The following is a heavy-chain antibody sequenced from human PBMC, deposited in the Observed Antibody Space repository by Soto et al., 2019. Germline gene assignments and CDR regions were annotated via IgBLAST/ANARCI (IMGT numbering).Heavy chain of an antibody. CDR3: ARDPTYYYDSSGYYPN. Sequence: EVQLVESGGGLVQPGGSLRLSCAASGFTVSSNYMSWVRQAPGKGLEWVSVIYSGGSTYYADSVKGRFTISRDNSKNTLYLQMNSPRAEDTAVYYCARDPTYYYDSSGYYPNWGQGTLVTVSS. J-gene: IGHJ4*02. V-gene: IGHV3-66*01. D-gene: IGHD3-22*01. CDR2: IYSGGST. CDR1: GFTVSSNY.